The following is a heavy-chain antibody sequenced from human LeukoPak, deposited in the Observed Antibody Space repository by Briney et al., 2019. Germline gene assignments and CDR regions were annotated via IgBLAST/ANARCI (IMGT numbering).Heavy chain of an antibody. Sequence: GSLKLSCSTSGFHLRKLCINLVRPAPGKGLEGVSYISTSSTTIYYADSVRGRFTISRDNAKHSLYLQMNSLRAEDTAVYYCARDRSVATPFDYWGQGTLVTVSS. D-gene: IGHD5-12*01. CDR3: ARDRSVATPFDY. CDR1: GFHLRKLC. V-gene: IGHV3-48*01. CDR2: ISTSSTTI. J-gene: IGHJ4*02.